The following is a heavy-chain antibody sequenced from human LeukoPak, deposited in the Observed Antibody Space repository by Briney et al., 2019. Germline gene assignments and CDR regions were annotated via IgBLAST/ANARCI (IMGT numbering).Heavy chain of an antibody. CDR2: INPSGGTT. Sequence: VASVKVSCKASGYIFTGYCMHWVRQAPGQGVEWMGIINPSGGTTSYAQRFQGRVTMTRDTSTSTVYMELTSLRSEDTAVYSCARVQVAGTSDAFDIWGQGTMVTVSS. D-gene: IGHD6-19*01. CDR1: GYIFTGYC. J-gene: IGHJ3*02. V-gene: IGHV1-46*01. CDR3: ARVQVAGTSDAFDI.